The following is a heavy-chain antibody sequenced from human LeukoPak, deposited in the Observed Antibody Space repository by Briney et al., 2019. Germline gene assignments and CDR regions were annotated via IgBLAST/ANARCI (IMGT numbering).Heavy chain of an antibody. D-gene: IGHD6-13*01. CDR3: ARDRIAAAGWFDP. Sequence: PGGSLRLSCAASGFTVSSNYMSWVRQAPGKGLEWVSVIYSGGSTYYADSVKGRFTISRDNSKNTLYLQMNSLRAEDTAVYYCARDRIAAAGWFDPWGQGTLVTVSS. CDR2: IYSGGST. CDR1: GFTVSSNY. J-gene: IGHJ5*02. V-gene: IGHV3-66*01.